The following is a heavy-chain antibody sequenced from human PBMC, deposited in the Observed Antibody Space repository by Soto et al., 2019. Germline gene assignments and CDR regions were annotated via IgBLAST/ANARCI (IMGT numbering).Heavy chain of an antibody. CDR1: GYTLTELA. CDR2: FDPEDGET. J-gene: IGHJ3*02. CDR3: ATGGHYYDDAFDI. Sequence: GASVKVSCKVSGYTLTELAMHWVRQAPGKGLEWMGGFDPEDGETIYAQKFQGRVTMTEDTSTDTAYMELSSLRSEDTAAYYCATGGHYYDDAFDIWGQGTMVTVS. D-gene: IGHD3-22*01. V-gene: IGHV1-24*01.